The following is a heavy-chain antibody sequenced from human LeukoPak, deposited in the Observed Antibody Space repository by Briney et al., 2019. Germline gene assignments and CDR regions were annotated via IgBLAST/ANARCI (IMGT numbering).Heavy chain of an antibody. V-gene: IGHV3-21*01. Sequence: GGSLRLSCAASGVTFTSYTMNGVRQAPGKGLEWVSSISSSSSYIYYAGSVKGRFTISRDNAKNSLFLQLTILRAEDTAVYYCARDRSRNYGYYFDFWGQGTLVSVSS. D-gene: IGHD4-11*01. CDR2: ISSSSSYI. CDR3: ARDRSRNYGYYFDF. J-gene: IGHJ4*02. CDR1: GVTFTSYT.